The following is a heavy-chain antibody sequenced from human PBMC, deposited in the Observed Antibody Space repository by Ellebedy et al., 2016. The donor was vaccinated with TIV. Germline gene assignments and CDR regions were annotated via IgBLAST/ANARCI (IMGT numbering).Heavy chain of an antibody. CDR2: VYRDDAT. Sequence: GESLKISCAASGFTFSGSYMSWVRQAPGKGLEWVSVVYRDDATYYADSVKGRFTISRDNAKNSLYLQMNSLRAEDTAVYYCARDGVGAGLDYWGQGTLVTVSS. V-gene: IGHV3-53*01. D-gene: IGHD3-10*01. CDR3: ARDGVGAGLDY. J-gene: IGHJ4*02. CDR1: GFTFSGSY.